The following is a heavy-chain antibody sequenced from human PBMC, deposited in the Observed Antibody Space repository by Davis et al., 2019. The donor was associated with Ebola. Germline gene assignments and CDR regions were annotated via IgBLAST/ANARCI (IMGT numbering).Heavy chain of an antibody. J-gene: IGHJ4*02. D-gene: IGHD3-10*01. CDR1: GGSISSYY. V-gene: IGHV4-59*01. CDR2: IYYSGSA. Sequence: SETLSLTCPLSGGSISSYYWSWIRQPPGKGLEWNGYIYYSGSANYNPSLKGRVTISVDTSKNQFSLKLSSVTAADTAVYYCARGGLWFGEPSLYYFDYWGQGTLVTVSS. CDR3: ARGGLWFGEPSLYYFDY.